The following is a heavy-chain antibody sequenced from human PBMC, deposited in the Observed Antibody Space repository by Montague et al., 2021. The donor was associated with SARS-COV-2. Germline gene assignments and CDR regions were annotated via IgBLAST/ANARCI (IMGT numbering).Heavy chain of an antibody. CDR1: GFTFSSYS. CDR3: STIAAADTLYYYYGMDV. D-gene: IGHD6-13*01. J-gene: IGHJ6*02. Sequence: SLRLSCAASGFTFSSYSMNWVRQAPGKGLEWVSYISTSSSTIYYADSVKGRFTISRDNGKNSLYLQMNSLRDEDTAVYYCSTIAAADTLYYYYGMDVWDQGTTVTASS. CDR2: ISTSSSTI. V-gene: IGHV3-48*02.